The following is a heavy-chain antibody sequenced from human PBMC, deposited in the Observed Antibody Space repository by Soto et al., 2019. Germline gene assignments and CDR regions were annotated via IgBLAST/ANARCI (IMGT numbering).Heavy chain of an antibody. CDR1: GFRFSDSA. CDR3: AKSINIHWQHWFDP. CDR2: SSGSDGRT. V-gene: IGHV3-23*01. Sequence: EVQILESGGGLAQPGGSLRLSCVASGFRFSDSAMNWVRQAPGKGLEWVSVSSGSDGRTYYGDSVKGRFIISRDNSENTLYLDMNNLRVDDTAVYFCAKSINIHWQHWFDPWGQGTLVTVSS. D-gene: IGHD1-1*01. J-gene: IGHJ5*02.